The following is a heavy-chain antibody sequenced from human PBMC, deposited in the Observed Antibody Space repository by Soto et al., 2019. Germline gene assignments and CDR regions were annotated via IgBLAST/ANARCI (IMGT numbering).Heavy chain of an antibody. CDR2: ISYDGSNK. D-gene: IGHD3-10*01. V-gene: IGHV3-30*03. Sequence: GGSLRLSCAASGFTFSSYGMHWVRQAPGKGLEWVAVISYDGSNKYYADSVKGRFTISRDNSKNTLYLQMNSLRAEDTAVYYCATEFGELFHFDYWGQGTLVTVSS. CDR3: ATEFGELFHFDY. CDR1: GFTFSSYG. J-gene: IGHJ4*02.